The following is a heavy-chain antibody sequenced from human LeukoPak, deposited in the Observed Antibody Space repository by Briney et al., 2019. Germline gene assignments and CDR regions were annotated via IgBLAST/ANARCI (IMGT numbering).Heavy chain of an antibody. J-gene: IGHJ4*02. CDR1: GFTFSSYG. V-gene: IGHV3-33*01. D-gene: IGHD6-19*01. CDR3: ARDGAVAGTLDY. CDR2: IWYDGSNK. Sequence: PGRSLRLSCAASGFTFSSYGMHWVRQAPGKGLEWVAVIWYDGSNKYYADSAKGRFTISRDNSKNTLYLQMNSLRAEDTAVNYCARDGAVAGTLDYWGQGTLVTVSS.